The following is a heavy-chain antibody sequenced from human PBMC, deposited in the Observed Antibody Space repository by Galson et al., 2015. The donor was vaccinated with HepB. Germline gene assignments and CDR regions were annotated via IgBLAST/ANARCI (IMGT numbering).Heavy chain of an antibody. V-gene: IGHV3-21*01. CDR1: GFTFSSYS. CDR3: ARSTGSGSYQIDY. CDR2: ISSSSSYI. D-gene: IGHD3-10*01. Sequence: SLRLSCAASGFTFSSYSMNWVRQAPGKGLEWVSSISSSSSYIYYADSVKGRFTISRDNAKNSLYLQMNSLRAEDTAVYYCARSTGSGSYQIDYWGQGTLVTVSS. J-gene: IGHJ4*02.